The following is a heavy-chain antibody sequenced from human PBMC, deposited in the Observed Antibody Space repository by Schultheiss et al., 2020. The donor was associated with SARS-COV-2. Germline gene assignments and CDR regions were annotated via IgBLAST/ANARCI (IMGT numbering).Heavy chain of an antibody. CDR1: GFTFSSSG. Sequence: GGSLRLSCAASGFTFSSSGMHWVRQAPGKGLEWVAFIYNDGSNTYYSDSVKGRFTISRDNSKNTLYLQMNSLRAEDTAVYYCARETMVHYYFDYWGQGTLVTVSS. D-gene: IGHD3-10*01. CDR2: IYNDGSNT. CDR3: ARETMVHYYFDY. J-gene: IGHJ4*02. V-gene: IGHV3-33*01.